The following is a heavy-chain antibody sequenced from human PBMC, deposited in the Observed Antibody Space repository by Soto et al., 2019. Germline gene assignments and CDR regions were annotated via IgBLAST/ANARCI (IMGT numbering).Heavy chain of an antibody. Sequence: SVKVSCKASGGTFSSYAISWVRQAPGQGLEWMGGIIPIFGTANYAQKFQGRVTITADESTSTAYMELSSLRSEDTAVYYCARVVGATDCCYYYGMDVWGQGTTVTVSS. CDR2: IIPIFGTA. J-gene: IGHJ6*02. V-gene: IGHV1-69*13. CDR3: ARVVGATDCCYYYGMDV. D-gene: IGHD1-26*01. CDR1: GGTFSSYA.